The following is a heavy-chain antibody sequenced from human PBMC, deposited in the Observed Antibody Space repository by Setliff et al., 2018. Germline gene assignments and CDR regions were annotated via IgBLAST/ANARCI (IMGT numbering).Heavy chain of an antibody. J-gene: IGHJ4*02. CDR3: TRSRGPRVVLAADFDF. Sequence: ASVKVSCKASGYTFSNYGISWVRQAPGQGLEWMGWISAYSGESNYAQKFQDRLTVTADTSTKTIYMELRSLTSDDTAVYFCTRSRGPRVVLAADFDFWGQGTLVTVSS. D-gene: IGHD3-16*01. V-gene: IGHV1-18*01. CDR1: GYTFSNYG. CDR2: ISAYSGES.